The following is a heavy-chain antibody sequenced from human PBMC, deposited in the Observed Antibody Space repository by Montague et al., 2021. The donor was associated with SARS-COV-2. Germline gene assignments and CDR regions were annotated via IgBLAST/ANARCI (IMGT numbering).Heavy chain of an antibody. CDR2: IDWDDDK. CDR1: GSSLSTSGMC. CDR3: ARILVAAAGSPFDP. V-gene: IGHV2-70*11. D-gene: IGHD6-13*01. J-gene: IGHJ5*02. Sequence: PALVKPTQTLTLTCTFSGSSLSTSGMCVSWIRQPPGKALEWLARIDWDDDKYYSASLKTRLTIPKDTSKNQVVLTMTNMDPVDTATYYCARILVAAAGSPFDPWGQGTLVTVSS.